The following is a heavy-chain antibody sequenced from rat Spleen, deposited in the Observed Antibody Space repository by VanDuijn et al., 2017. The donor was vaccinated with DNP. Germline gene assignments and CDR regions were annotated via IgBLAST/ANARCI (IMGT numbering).Heavy chain of an antibody. CDR1: GVSLTNFG. D-gene: IGHD1-3*01. J-gene: IGHJ4*01. CDR3: TRFRTAGSDYYAMDA. V-gene: IGHV2S12*01. Sequence: QVQLRESGPGLVQPSQTLSLACTVSGVSLTNFGVNWVRQPPGKGLEWIAARSSGGSTYYNSALKSRLSIDRDTSKSQVFLRMNSLQTEDTAVYFCTRFRTAGSDYYAMDAWGQGTSVTVSS. CDR2: RSSGGST.